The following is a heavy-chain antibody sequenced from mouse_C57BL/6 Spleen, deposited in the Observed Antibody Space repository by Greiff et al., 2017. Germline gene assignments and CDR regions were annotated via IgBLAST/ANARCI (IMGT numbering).Heavy chain of an antibody. Sequence: VKLKQPGAELVRPGSSVKLSCKASGYTFTSYWMHWVKQRPIQGLEWIGNIDPSDSETHYNQKFKDKATLTVDKSSSTAYMQLSSLTSEDSAVYYCARGEKSYFDYWGQGTTLTVSS. CDR1: GYTFTSYW. CDR3: ARGEKSYFDY. CDR2: IDPSDSET. V-gene: IGHV1-52*01. J-gene: IGHJ2*01.